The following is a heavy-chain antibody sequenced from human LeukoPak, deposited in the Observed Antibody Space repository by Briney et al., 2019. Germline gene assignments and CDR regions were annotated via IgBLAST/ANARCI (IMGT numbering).Heavy chain of an antibody. CDR1: GYTFTGYY. D-gene: IGHD3-9*01. V-gene: IGHV1-2*02. Sequence: ASVKVSCKASGYTFTGYYMHWVRQAPGQRLEWMGWINPNSGGTNYAQKFQGRVTMTRDTSISTAYMELSRLRSDDTAVYYCARGGMTNFDWPPYDAFDIWGQGTMVTVSS. CDR2: INPNSGGT. J-gene: IGHJ3*02. CDR3: ARGGMTNFDWPPYDAFDI.